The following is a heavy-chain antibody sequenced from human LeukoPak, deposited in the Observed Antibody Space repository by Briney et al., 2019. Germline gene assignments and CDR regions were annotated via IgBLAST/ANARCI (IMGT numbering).Heavy chain of an antibody. CDR3: ARHSITIFGVVIMWFDP. CDR2: IYHSGST. Sequence: PSETLSLTCAVSGYSISSGYYWGWLRQPPGKGLEGIGSIYHSGSTYYNPSLKRRVTILVDSSKNQFSLQLSSVTAADRAVYYCARHSITIFGVVIMWFDPWAQGTLVTVSS. CDR1: GYSISSGYY. D-gene: IGHD3-3*01. J-gene: IGHJ5*02. V-gene: IGHV4-38-2*01.